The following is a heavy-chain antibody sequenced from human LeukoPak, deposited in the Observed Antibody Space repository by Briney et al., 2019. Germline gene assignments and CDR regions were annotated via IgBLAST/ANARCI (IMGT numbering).Heavy chain of an antibody. CDR1: GFTFSNYN. CDR2: ISSSSRTI. V-gene: IGHV3-48*04. Sequence: GGSLRLSCAASGFTFSNYNMNWVRQAPGKGLEWVSYISSSSRTIYYADSVKGRFTISRDNAKNSLYLQMNSLRAEDTAVYYCARDKSYGGNLGVDYWGQGTLVTVSS. D-gene: IGHD4-23*01. J-gene: IGHJ4*02. CDR3: ARDKSYGGNLGVDY.